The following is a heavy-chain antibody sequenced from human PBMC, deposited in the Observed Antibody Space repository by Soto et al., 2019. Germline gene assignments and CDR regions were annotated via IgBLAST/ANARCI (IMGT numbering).Heavy chain of an antibody. V-gene: IGHV3-23*01. D-gene: IGHD3-16*01. CDR1: GFTFSSYA. J-gene: IGHJ6*01. CDR2: ISATGGST. CDR3: AKDLYDSYGMDV. Sequence: EVQLLESGGGLVQPGGSLRLSCAASGFTFSSYAMSWVRQAPGRGLEWVSSISATGGSTHYADSVKDRFTISRDYSKKKLYLQMNSLRAEDTAIYYCAKDLYDSYGMDVWGQGTTVTVSS.